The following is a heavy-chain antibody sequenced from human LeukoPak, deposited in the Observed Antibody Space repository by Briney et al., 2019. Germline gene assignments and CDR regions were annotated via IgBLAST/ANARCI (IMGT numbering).Heavy chain of an antibody. CDR3: ARQGYCSGGSCYHRYYYYYMDV. CDR1: GGSISSSSYY. CDR2: IYYSGST. Sequence: PSETLSLTCTVSGGSISSSSYYWGWIRQPPGKGLEWIGSIYYSGSTYYNPSLKSRVTISVDTSKNQFSLKLSSVTAADTAVYYCARQGYCSGGSCYHRYYYYYMDVWGKGTTVTISS. J-gene: IGHJ6*03. D-gene: IGHD2-15*01. V-gene: IGHV4-39*01.